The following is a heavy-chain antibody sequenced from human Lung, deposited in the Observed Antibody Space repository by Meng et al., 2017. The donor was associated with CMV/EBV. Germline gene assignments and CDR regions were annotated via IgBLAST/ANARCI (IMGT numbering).Heavy chain of an antibody. V-gene: IGHV1-2*02. CDR2: INPKSGGT. J-gene: IGHJ5*02. CDR1: GYTLTGYY. Sequence: ASVKVSCKASGYTLTGYYMHWVRQDPGQGLEWMGWINPKSGGTNDAQKFQGRVTMTRDTSISTAYMKLGRLRSDDTSVCYCARGVNCDILTGPWGQGTLVTVSS. CDR3: ARGVNCDILTGP. D-gene: IGHD3-9*01.